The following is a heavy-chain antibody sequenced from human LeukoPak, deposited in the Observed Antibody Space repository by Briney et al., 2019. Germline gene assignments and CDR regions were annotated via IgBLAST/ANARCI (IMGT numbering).Heavy chain of an antibody. Sequence: SETLSLTCTVSGDSFSSHYWSWIRQPPGKGLEWIGYISYIGSTNYNPSLKSRVTISIDTSKNQFSLKLSSVTAANTAVYYCARDLVTVTKGFDIWGQGTMVSVSS. D-gene: IGHD4-17*01. J-gene: IGHJ3*02. V-gene: IGHV4-59*11. CDR1: GDSFSSHY. CDR3: ARDLVTVTKGFDI. CDR2: ISYIGST.